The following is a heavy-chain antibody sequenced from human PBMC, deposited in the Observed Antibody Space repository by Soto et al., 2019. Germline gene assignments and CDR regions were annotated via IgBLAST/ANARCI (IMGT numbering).Heavy chain of an antibody. CDR1: GYTFTRYT. V-gene: IGHV1-3*01. J-gene: IGHJ5*02. Sequence: ASVKVSCEASGYTFTRYTMNWVRQAPGQRLEWMGWINPDNGNTKSSQKFQDRVIITRDTSASTAYMDLSSLRSEDTAVYYCARGIATGQLDPWGQGTLVTVSS. CDR3: ARGIATGQLDP. D-gene: IGHD2-15*01. CDR2: INPDNGNT.